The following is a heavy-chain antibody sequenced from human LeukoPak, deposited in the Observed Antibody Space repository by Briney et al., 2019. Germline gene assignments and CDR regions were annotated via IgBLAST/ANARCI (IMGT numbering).Heavy chain of an antibody. CDR1: RGTFSSYA. J-gene: IGHJ4*02. CDR3: ARDLSGSFDY. V-gene: IGHV1-69*05. Sequence: SVKVSCKASRGTFSSYAISWVRQAPGHGLEWMGGIIPIFGTANYAQKFQGRVTITTDESTSTAYMELSSLRSEDTAVYYCARDLSGSFDYWGQGTLVTVSS. D-gene: IGHD1-14*01. CDR2: IIPIFGTA.